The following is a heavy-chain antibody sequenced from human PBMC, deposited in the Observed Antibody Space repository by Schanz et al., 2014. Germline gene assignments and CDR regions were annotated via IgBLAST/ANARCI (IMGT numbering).Heavy chain of an antibody. V-gene: IGHV4-39*01. J-gene: IGHJ4*02. CDR1: GGSISSSSYY. CDR3: ARRYHQGVFDF. D-gene: IGHD2-2*01. CDR2: IYYSGSA. Sequence: QLQLQESGPGLVKPSETLSLTCTVSGGSISSSSYYWVWIRQPPGKGLEWIGSIYYSGSAYYNPSLKSRPTMSVDTSKNHSSLKVKSVPAADTAVYYCARRYHQGVFDFWGQGTLVPVSS.